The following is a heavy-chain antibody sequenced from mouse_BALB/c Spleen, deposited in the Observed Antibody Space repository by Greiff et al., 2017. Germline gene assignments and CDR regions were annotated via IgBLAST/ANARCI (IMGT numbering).Heavy chain of an antibody. CDR2: ISSGGST. J-gene: IGHJ3*01. Sequence: EVKLVESGGGLVQPGGSRKLSCAASGFTFSSYAMSWVRQTPEKRLEWVASISSGGSTYYPDSVKGRFTISRDNARNILYLQMSSLRSEDTAMYYCAREGTWVAYWGQGTLVTVSA. CDR3: AREGTWVAY. V-gene: IGHV5-6-5*01. CDR1: GFTFSSYA.